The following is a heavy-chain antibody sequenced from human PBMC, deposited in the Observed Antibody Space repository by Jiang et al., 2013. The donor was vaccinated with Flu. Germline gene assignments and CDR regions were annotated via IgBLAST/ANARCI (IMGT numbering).Heavy chain of an antibody. CDR2: INTNTGNP. D-gene: IGHD3-10*01. V-gene: IGHV7-4-1*02. CDR1: TSYA. J-gene: IGHJ4*02. Sequence: TSYAMNWVRQAPGQGLEWMGWINTNTGNPTYAQGFTGRFVFSLDTSVSTAYLQISSLKAEDTAVYYCARDQRVRGHTYYYGSGSYDYWGQGTLVTVSS. CDR3: ARDQRVRGHTYYYGSGSYDY.